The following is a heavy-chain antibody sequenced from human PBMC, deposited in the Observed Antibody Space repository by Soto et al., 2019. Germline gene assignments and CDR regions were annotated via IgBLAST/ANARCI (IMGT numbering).Heavy chain of an antibody. CDR1: GYTFTSYA. J-gene: IGHJ2*01. CDR2: INAGIGNT. Sequence: ASVKVSCKASGYTFTSYAMHWVRQAPGQRLEWMGWINAGIGNTKYSQKFQGRVTITRDTSASTAYMELSSLRSEDTAVYYCARDRGGGDFYWYFDLWGRGTLVTVSS. V-gene: IGHV1-3*01. CDR3: ARDRGGGDFYWYFDL. D-gene: IGHD2-21*02.